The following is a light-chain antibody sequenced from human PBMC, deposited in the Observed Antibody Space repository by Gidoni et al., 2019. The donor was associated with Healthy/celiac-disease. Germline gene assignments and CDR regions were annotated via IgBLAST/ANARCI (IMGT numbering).Light chain of an antibody. V-gene: IGKV1-39*01. CDR1: QSISSY. J-gene: IGKJ1*01. CDR2: AAS. CDR3: QQSYSTPRT. Sequence: DIQMTQSPSSLSASVGDRVTITCRAGQSISSYLNWYQQKPGKAPKLLIDAASSLQSGVPSRFSGSGSGTDCTLTISSLQPEDFATYYCQQSYSTPRTFGQGTKVEIK.